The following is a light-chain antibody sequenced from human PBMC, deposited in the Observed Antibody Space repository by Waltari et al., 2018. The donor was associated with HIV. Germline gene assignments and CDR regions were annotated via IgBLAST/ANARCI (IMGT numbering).Light chain of an antibody. CDR1: SDNVGHPG. J-gene: IGLJ2*01. V-gene: IGLV10-54*01. CDR2: RNN. Sequence: AGLSQPPSLSTGLGQTATLTCTGNSDNVGHPGAVWLQHPQGLPPRLLSHRNNNRPSGVSDRFSTATSGNTAFLTIRGLRSEDEADYFCSAWDSSLTGWIFGGGTQLAVL. CDR3: SAWDSSLTGWI.